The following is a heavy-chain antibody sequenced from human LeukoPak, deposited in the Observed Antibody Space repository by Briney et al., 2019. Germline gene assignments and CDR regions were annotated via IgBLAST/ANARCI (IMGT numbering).Heavy chain of an antibody. J-gene: IGHJ6*02. V-gene: IGHV3-33*01. D-gene: IGHD6-6*01. CDR3: ARDQSSGYYYGMDV. CDR2: IWYDGSNK. CDR1: GFTFSSYG. Sequence: PGRSLRLSCAASGFTFSSYGMHWVRQAPGKGLEWVAVIWYDGSNKYYADSVKGRFTISRDNSKNTLYLQMNSLRAEDTAVYYCARDQSSGYYYGMDVWGQGTTVTVSS.